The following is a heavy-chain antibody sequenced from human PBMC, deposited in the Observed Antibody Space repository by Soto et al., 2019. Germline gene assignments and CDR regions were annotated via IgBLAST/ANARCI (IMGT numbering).Heavy chain of an antibody. CDR2: IWYDGSNK. CDR3: ARDRGHSSSWYFYYYYYYMDV. V-gene: IGHV3-33*01. CDR1: XFTFSSYG. J-gene: IGHJ6*03. D-gene: IGHD6-13*01. Sequence: PGGSLRLSCAASXFTFSSYGMHWVRQAPGKGLEWVAVIWYDGSNKYYADSVKGRFTISRDNSKNTLYLQMNSLRAEDTAVYYCARDRGHSSSWYFYYYYYYMDVWGKGTTVTVSS.